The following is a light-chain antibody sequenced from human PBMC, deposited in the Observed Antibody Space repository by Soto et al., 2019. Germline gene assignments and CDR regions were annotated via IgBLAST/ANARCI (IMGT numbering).Light chain of an antibody. J-gene: IGKJ1*01. V-gene: IGKV3-20*01. CDR3: QQYNNWPWT. CDR1: QSVTSGY. Sequence: EIVLTESPGTLSLSPGERATLSCRARQSVTSGYLAWYQRKPGQAPRLLIYGASRRATGIPERFSGSGSGTEFTLTISSLQSEDFAVYYCQQYNNWPWTFGQGTKVDIK. CDR2: GAS.